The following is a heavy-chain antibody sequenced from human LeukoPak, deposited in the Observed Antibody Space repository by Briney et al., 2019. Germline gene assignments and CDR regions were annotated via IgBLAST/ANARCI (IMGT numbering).Heavy chain of an antibody. D-gene: IGHD3-10*01. V-gene: IGHV3-48*03. CDR1: GFTFSSYE. CDR2: ISSSGSTI. CDR3: ARDRYHGSGSYYNPEREDYYYYYMDV. J-gene: IGHJ6*03. Sequence: GGSLRLSCAASGFTFSSYEMNWVRQAPGKGLEWVSYISSSGSTIYYADSVKGRFTISRDNAKNSLYLQMNSLRAEDTAVYYCARDRYHGSGSYYNPEREDYYYYYMDVWGKGTTVTISS.